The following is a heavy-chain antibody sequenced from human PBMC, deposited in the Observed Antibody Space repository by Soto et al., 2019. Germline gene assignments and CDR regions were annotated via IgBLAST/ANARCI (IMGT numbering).Heavy chain of an antibody. CDR2: INSDGSST. V-gene: IGHV3-74*01. CDR3: AREREDYGDYYYYGMDV. CDR1: GFTFSSYW. J-gene: IGHJ6*02. D-gene: IGHD4-17*01. Sequence: EVQLVESGGGLVQPGGSLRLSCAASGFTFSSYWMHWVRQAPGKGLVWVSRINSDGSSTSYADSVKGRFTISRDNAKNTLYLQMNSLRAEDTAVYYCAREREDYGDYYYYGMDVWGQGTTVTFSS.